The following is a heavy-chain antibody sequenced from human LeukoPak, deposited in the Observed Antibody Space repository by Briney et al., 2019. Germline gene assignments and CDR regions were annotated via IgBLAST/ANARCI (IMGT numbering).Heavy chain of an antibody. CDR1: GGTFSSYA. V-gene: IGHV1-69*05. CDR2: IIPIFGTA. D-gene: IGHD1-14*01. J-gene: IGHJ6*03. Sequence: SVKVSCKASGGTFSSYAISWVRQAPGQGLEWMGGIIPIFGTANYAQKFQGRVTITTDESTSTAYMELSSLRSEDTAVYHCARGPEPDHYYYYYMDVWGKGTTVTVSS. CDR3: ARGPEPDHYYYYYMDV.